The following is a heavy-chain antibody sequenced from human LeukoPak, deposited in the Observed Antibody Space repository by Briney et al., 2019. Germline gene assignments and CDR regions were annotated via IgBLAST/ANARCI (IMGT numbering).Heavy chain of an antibody. CDR1: GGTFSSYA. CDR3: ARAWDIVVVVAASKYYYGMDV. J-gene: IGHJ6*02. Sequence: SVKVSCKASGGTFSSYAISWVRQAPGQGLEWMGRIILILGIANYAQKFQGRVTITADKSTSTAYMELSSLRSEDTAVYYCARAWDIVVVVAASKYYYGMDVWGQGTTVTVSS. V-gene: IGHV1-69*04. D-gene: IGHD2-15*01. CDR2: IILILGIA.